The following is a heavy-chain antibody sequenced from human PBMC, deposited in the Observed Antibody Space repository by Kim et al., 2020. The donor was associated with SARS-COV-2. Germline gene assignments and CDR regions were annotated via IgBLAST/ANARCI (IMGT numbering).Heavy chain of an antibody. D-gene: IGHD3-9*01. Sequence: SLKSRVTISVDTSKNQFSLKLSSVTAADTAVYYCARGRLRYFDRSRYFDLWGRGTLVTVSS. V-gene: IGHV4-34*01. CDR3: ARGRLRYFDRSRYFDL. J-gene: IGHJ2*01.